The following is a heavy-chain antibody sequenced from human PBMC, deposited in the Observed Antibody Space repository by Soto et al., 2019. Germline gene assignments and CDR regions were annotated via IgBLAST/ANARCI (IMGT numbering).Heavy chain of an antibody. CDR1: GYTFTSYG. D-gene: IGHD2-15*01. Sequence: ASVKVSCKASGYTFTSYGISWVRQAPGQGLEWMGWISAYNGNTNYAQKLQGRVTMTTDTSTSTAYMELRSLRSDDTAVYYCARDGYIVVVVAATRQAPDYYYYGMDVWGQGTTVTVSS. CDR3: ARDGYIVVVVAATRQAPDYYYYGMDV. J-gene: IGHJ6*02. CDR2: ISAYNGNT. V-gene: IGHV1-18*01.